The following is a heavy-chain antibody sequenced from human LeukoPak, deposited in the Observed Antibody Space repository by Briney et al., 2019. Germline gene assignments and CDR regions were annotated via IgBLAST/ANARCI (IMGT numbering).Heavy chain of an antibody. D-gene: IGHD5-12*01. J-gene: IGHJ4*02. CDR1: GYTFTGYY. V-gene: IGHV1-2*02. Sequence: GASVKVSCKASGYTFTGYYMHWVRQAPGQGLEWMGWINPNSGGTNYAQKFQGRVTMTRDTSISTAYMELSRLRSDDTAVYYCARENVATMRAADYWGQGTLVTVSS. CDR2: INPNSGGT. CDR3: ARENVATMRAADY.